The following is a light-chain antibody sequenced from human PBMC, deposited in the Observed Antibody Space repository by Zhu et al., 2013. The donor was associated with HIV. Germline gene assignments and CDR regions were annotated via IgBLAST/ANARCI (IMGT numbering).Light chain of an antibody. V-gene: IGKV3-20*01. CDR2: RAS. CDR3: QQYDTSPWT. J-gene: IGKJ1*01. Sequence: EIVLTQSPGTLSLSPGERATLSCRASQTVRSGSLAWYHQRPGQAPRLVIYRASSRATGIPDRFSGGGSGTDFTLTISRLEPEDFAVYYCQQYDTSPWTFGQGTKVEIK. CDR1: QTVRSGS.